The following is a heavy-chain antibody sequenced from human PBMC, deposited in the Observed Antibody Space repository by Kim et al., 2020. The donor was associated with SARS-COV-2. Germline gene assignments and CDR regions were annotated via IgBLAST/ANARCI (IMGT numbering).Heavy chain of an antibody. CDR2: IDPSDSYT. CDR1: GYSFTSYW. J-gene: IGHJ4*02. Sequence: GESLKISCKGSGYSFTSYWISWVRQMPGKGLEWMGRIDPSDSYTNYSPSFQGHVTISADKSISTAYLQWSSLKASDTAMYYCARHGGGLYGSGSYEAYWGQGTLVTVSS. CDR3: ARHGGGLYGSGSYEAY. D-gene: IGHD3-10*01. V-gene: IGHV5-10-1*01.